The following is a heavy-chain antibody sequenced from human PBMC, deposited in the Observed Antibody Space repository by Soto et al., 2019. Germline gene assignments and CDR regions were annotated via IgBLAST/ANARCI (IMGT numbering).Heavy chain of an antibody. D-gene: IGHD6-19*01. CDR1: GYTLIDLS. Sequence: ASVKVSCKVSGYTLIDLSIHWVRQAPGKGLEWMGGLDPEDGETVYAQKFQGRVTTTEDTSTNVAYMELSSLRSEDTAVYYCATDRSSCTGCYGQWGQGTMVTVSS. CDR2: LDPEDGET. V-gene: IGHV1-24*01. CDR3: ATDRSSCTGCYGQ. J-gene: IGHJ4*02.